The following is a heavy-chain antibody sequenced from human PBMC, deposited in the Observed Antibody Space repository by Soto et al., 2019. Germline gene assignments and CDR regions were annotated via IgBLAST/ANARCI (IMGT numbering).Heavy chain of an antibody. Sequence: ESGGGLVQPGGSLRLSCEASGFSFSNYWMSWVRQAPGEGPEWVASIKPDGSEKNYVDAVRGRFTVSRDNAKNSLFLQMNSLRGDDTAVYYCARDVIWGRGSLVSVSS. V-gene: IGHV3-7*05. CDR3: ARDVI. CDR2: IKPDGSEK. J-gene: IGHJ4*02. CDR1: GFSFSNYW.